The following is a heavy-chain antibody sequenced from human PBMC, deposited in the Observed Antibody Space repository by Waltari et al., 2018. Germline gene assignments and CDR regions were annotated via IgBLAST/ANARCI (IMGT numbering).Heavy chain of an antibody. CDR3: TNGGY. CDR1: GFTFSTYA. Sequence: EVQLVESGGDFVQPGGSLRLSCAASGFTFSTYAMSWVRQSPGKGLEWVSSIYNVGSGTYYADSVKGRFTISRDNSRNTLYLQMNSLSVEDTAVYYCTNGGYWGQGTLVTVSS. V-gene: IGHV3-23*03. D-gene: IGHD3-16*01. J-gene: IGHJ4*02. CDR2: IYNVGSGT.